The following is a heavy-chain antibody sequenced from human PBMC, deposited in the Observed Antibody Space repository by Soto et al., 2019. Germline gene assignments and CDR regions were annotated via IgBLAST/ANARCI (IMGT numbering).Heavy chain of an antibody. CDR1: GFTFSSYG. Sequence: GGSLRLSCAASGFTFSSYGMHWVRQAPGKGLEWVAVIWDDGSDKYYADSVKGRFTISRDNSKNTLYLQMNSLRAEDTAVYYCVYGMDVWGQGTTVTVSS. J-gene: IGHJ6*02. CDR3: VYGMDV. V-gene: IGHV3-33*01. CDR2: IWDDGSDK.